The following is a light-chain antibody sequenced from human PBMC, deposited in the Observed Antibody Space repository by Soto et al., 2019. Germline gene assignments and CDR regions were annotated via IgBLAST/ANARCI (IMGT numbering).Light chain of an antibody. J-gene: IGKJ1*01. CDR2: GAS. Sequence: DIVLTQSPGTLSLSPVEIATLSCMASQSVTSSYLAWYQQKPGQAPRLLIYGASSRATGIPDRFTGSGSGTDFTLTISSLQSEDFTVYSCLQYHNLWACGQGTKGDIK. V-gene: IGKV3-20*01. CDR1: QSVTSSY. CDR3: LQYHNLWA.